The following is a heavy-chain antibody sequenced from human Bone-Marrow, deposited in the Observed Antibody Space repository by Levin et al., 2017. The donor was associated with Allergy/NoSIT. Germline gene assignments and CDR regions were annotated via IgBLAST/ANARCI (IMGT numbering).Heavy chain of an antibody. CDR1: GGSIRSSPYY. Sequence: ESLKISCTVSGGSIRSSPYYWAWIRQPPVKGPEWIGSIFHSGNTYYNPSLRSRVTISVDTSKNQFSLRLNSVTAADSAVFYCASFTKYDSGGYWGQGALVTVS. CDR3: ASFTKYDSGGY. D-gene: IGHD3-22*01. J-gene: IGHJ4*02. V-gene: IGHV4-39*01. CDR2: IFHSGNT.